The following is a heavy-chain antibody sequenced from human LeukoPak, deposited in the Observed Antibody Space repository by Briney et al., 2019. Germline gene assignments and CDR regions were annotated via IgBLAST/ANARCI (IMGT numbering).Heavy chain of an antibody. D-gene: IGHD3-10*01. Sequence: GASVKVSCKASGYTFTGYYMHWVRQAPGQGLEWMGWINPNSGGTNYAQKFQGRVTMTRDTSISTAYMELSRLRSDDTAVYYCARSPQVRGVIFFRSYNWFDPWGQGTLVTVSS. CDR2: INPNSGGT. V-gene: IGHV1-2*02. J-gene: IGHJ5*02. CDR3: ARSPQVRGVIFFRSYNWFDP. CDR1: GYTFTGYY.